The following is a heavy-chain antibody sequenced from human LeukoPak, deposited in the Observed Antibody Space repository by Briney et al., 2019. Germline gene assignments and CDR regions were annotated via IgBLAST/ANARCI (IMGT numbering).Heavy chain of an antibody. V-gene: IGHV1-3*01. J-gene: IGHJ4*02. CDR2: INAGNGNT. CDR3: GRSMDSSTSRLIEY. CDR1: GYTFTSYA. D-gene: IGHD6-6*01. Sequence: ASVKVSCKASGYTFTSYAMHWVRQAPGQRLEWMGWINAGNGNTKYSQKFQGRVTITRDTSASTAYMELSSLRSEDTAVYYCGRSMDSSTSRLIEYWGQGTLVTVSS.